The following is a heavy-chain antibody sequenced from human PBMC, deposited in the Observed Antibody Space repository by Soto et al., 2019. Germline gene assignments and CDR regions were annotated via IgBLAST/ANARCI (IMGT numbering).Heavy chain of an antibody. J-gene: IGHJ4*02. V-gene: IGHV4-31*03. CDR1: GGSISSGGYY. CDR2: IYYSGST. Sequence: SETLSLTCTVSGGSISSGGYYWSWIRQHPGKGLEWIGYIYYSGSTYYNPSLKSRVTISVDTSKNQFSLKLSSVTAADTAVYYCARARHVETVLFDYWGQGSLVTVSS. CDR3: ARARHVETVLFDY.